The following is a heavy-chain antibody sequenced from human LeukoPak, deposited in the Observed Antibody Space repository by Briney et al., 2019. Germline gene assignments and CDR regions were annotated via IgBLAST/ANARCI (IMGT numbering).Heavy chain of an antibody. D-gene: IGHD5-18*01. CDR2: IIPILGIA. J-gene: IGHJ3*02. Sequence: SVKVSCKASGGTFSSYAISWVRQAPGQGLEWMGRIIPILGIANYAQKFQGRVTITADKSTSTAYMELSSLRSEDTAVYYCARGGYSYGYRDAFDIWGQGTKVTVSS. CDR1: GGTFSSYA. V-gene: IGHV1-69*04. CDR3: ARGGYSYGYRDAFDI.